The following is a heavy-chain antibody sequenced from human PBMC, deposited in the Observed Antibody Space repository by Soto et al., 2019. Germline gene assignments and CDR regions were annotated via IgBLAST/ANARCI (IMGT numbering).Heavy chain of an antibody. Sequence: QVQLVESGGGLVKPGGSLRLSCAASGFTFSDYYMSWIRQAPGKGLEWVSYISSSGSTIYYADSVKGRFTISRDNAKNSPXLQMTSRRDEDTAVYYCARSRRRDGYNLGRVDFDYWGQGTLVTVSS. CDR1: GFTFSDYY. D-gene: IGHD5-12*01. CDR2: ISSSGSTI. V-gene: IGHV3-11*01. J-gene: IGHJ4*02. CDR3: ARSRRRDGYNLGRVDFDY.